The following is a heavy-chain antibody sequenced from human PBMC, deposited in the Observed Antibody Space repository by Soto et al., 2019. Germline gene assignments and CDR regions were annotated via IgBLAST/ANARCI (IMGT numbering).Heavy chain of an antibody. D-gene: IGHD1-20*01. CDR1: GFTFSSYA. J-gene: IGHJ5*02. CDR3: AKGRGRYNWNRKGLHWVHP. V-gene: IGHV3-23*01. CDR2: ISGSGGST. Sequence: EVQLLESGGGLVQPGGSLRLSCAASGFTFSSYAMSWVRQAPGKGLEWVSAISGSGGSTYYADSVKGRFTISRDNSKNQVYLEKNSLRGQEKAVYYLAKGRGRYNWNRKGLHWVHPLGQGNPVTVSS.